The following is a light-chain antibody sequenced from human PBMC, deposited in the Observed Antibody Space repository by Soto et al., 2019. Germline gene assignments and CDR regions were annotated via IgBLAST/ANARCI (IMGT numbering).Light chain of an antibody. V-gene: IGKV2-30*01. J-gene: IGKJ2*01. CDR1: QSLVYSDGNTY. CDR3: MQGTHWYT. CDR2: NVS. Sequence: DVVMTQSPLSLSVTLGQPASISCRSSQSLVYSDGNTYLNWFQQRPGQSPKRLIYNVSNRDSGVPDRFSGSGSGTDFTLEISRVEAEDVGVYYCMQGTHWYTFGQGTKLEIK.